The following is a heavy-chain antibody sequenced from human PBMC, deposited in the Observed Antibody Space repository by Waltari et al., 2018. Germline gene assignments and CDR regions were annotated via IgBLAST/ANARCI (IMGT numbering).Heavy chain of an antibody. Sequence: GWVRQPPGKGLEWTATISYSGATYNNPSLKSRVTISVDTSKNQFSLKLSSVTAADTAVYYCATYIVASIGTAAFDVWGQGTMVTVSS. CDR2: ISYSGAT. J-gene: IGHJ3*01. D-gene: IGHD2-21*01. CDR3: ATYIVASIGTAAFDV. V-gene: IGHV4-39*01.